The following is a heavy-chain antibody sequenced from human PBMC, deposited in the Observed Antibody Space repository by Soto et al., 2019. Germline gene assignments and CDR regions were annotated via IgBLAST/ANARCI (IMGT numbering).Heavy chain of an antibody. V-gene: IGHV1-18*01. CDR2: ISAYNGNT. CDR3: ASSYCGGDCSVLYYYYGMDV. D-gene: IGHD2-21*02. J-gene: IGHJ6*02. Sequence: QVQLVQSGAEVKKPGASVKVSCKASGYTFSSYGISWVRQAPGQGLEWMGWISAYNGNTNYAQKPQGRVTMTTDTSTSTAYMELRSLRSDDTAVYYCASSYCGGDCSVLYYYYGMDVWGQGTTVTVSS. CDR1: GYTFSSYG.